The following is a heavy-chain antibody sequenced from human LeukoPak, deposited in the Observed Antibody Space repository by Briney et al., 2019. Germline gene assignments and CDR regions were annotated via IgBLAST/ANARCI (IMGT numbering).Heavy chain of an antibody. CDR1: GFTFSSYG. V-gene: IGHV3-23*01. J-gene: IGHJ4*02. Sequence: GGSLRLSCAASGFTFSSYGMSWVRQAPGKGLEWVSVISGSGGSTYYADSVKGRFTISRDNSKNTLYLQMNSLRAEDTAVYYCAKEYYYDSSGYYYVFDYWGQGTLVTVSS. CDR3: AKEYYYDSSGYYYVFDY. CDR2: ISGSGGST. D-gene: IGHD3-22*01.